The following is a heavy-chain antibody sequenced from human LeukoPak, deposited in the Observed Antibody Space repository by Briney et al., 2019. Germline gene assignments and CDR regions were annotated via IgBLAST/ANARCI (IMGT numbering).Heavy chain of an antibody. CDR3: AGRAQTTGWSFDY. D-gene: IGHD6-19*01. V-gene: IGHV4-4*09. CDR1: GGSISSYY. CDR2: IHSSGYT. Sequence: SETLSLTCTVSGGSISSYYWSWIRQPPGQGLEWIAYIHSSGYTNYNPSLKSRVTISVDTSKNQFSLKVTSVTAADTAVYYCAGRAQTTGWSFDYWGQGALVTVSS. J-gene: IGHJ4*02.